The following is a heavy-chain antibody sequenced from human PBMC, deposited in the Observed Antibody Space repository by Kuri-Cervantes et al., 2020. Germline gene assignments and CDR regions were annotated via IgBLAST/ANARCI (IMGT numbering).Heavy chain of an antibody. D-gene: IGHD3-3*01. CDR1: GGSFSGYY. CDR3: ARQGVIMVWYFDL. CDR2: IYYSGST. J-gene: IGHJ2*01. Sequence: GSLRLSCAVYGGSFSGYYWSWIRQPPGKGLEWIGSIYYSGSTYYNPSLKSRVTISVDTSKNQFSLKLSSVTAADTAVYYCARQGVIMVWYFDLWGRGTLVTVSS. V-gene: IGHV4-34*01.